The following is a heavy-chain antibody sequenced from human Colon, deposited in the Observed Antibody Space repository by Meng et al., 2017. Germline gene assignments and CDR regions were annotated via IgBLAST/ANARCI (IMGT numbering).Heavy chain of an antibody. Sequence: QVHTQQWGLGLFKPSVTLSLPSGGYVWSFSGYYWYWFRQSPGKGLEWIGEINYPGSPSYNPSLRSRVTISLDTSKKQFSLRLSSVTAADTAVYYCARRGLSGSFSPWGQGTLVTVSS. CDR3: ARRGLSGSFSP. CDR1: VWSFSGYY. D-gene: IGHD3-10*01. CDR2: INYPGSP. J-gene: IGHJ5*02. V-gene: IGHV4-34*01.